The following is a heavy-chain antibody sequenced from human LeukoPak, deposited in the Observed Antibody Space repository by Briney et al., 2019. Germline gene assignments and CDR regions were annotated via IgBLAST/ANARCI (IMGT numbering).Heavy chain of an antibody. CDR3: AGFFYDNSNDAFDI. CDR1: GGTFSSSDFTFTSYA. Sequence: SVKVSCKASGGTFSSSDFTFTSYAISWVRQAPGQGPEWMGGIIPIYGRANYAQKFQGRVTITADESTRTVTMQLSSLRSEDTAVYYCAGFFYDNSNDAFDIWGQGTVVTVS. J-gene: IGHJ3*02. V-gene: IGHV1-69*13. D-gene: IGHD3-22*01. CDR2: IIPIYGRA.